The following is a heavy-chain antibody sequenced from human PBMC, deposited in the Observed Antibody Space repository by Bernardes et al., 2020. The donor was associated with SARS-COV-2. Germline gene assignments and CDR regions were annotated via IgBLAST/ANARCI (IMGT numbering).Heavy chain of an antibody. CDR3: ARDLLSDYGDSQGLYYGMDV. Sequence: GGSLRLSCAASGFTFSSYWMHWVRQAPGKGLVWVSRINSDGSSTSYADSVKGRFTISRDNAKNTLYLQMNSLRAEDTAVYYCARDLLSDYGDSQGLYYGMDVWGQGTTVTVSS. V-gene: IGHV3-74*01. J-gene: IGHJ6*02. CDR2: INSDGSST. CDR1: GFTFSSYW. D-gene: IGHD4-17*01.